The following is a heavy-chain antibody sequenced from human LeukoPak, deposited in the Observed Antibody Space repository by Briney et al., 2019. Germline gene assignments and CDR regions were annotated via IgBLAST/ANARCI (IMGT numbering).Heavy chain of an antibody. V-gene: IGHV1-2*02. D-gene: IGHD6-6*01. CDR1: GYTFTGYF. J-gene: IGHJ6*03. Sequence: ASVKVSCKASGYTFTGYFMHWVRQAPGQGPEWMGWINPKSGGTNYIQKFQGRVSMTTDTSTSTFFMELRRLTSDDTAVYYCARDLWGSSSGGGYSGNYYYYYMDVWGKGTTVTVSS. CDR2: INPKSGGT. CDR3: ARDLWGSSSGGGYSGNYYYYYMDV.